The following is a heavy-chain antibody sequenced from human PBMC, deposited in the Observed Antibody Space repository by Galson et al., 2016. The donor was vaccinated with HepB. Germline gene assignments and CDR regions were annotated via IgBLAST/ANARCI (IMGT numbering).Heavy chain of an antibody. CDR2: ISGSGGTT. CDR3: ARDPRNWGHGSYYGMDV. D-gene: IGHD7-27*01. V-gene: IGHV3-23*01. J-gene: IGHJ6*04. Sequence: SLRLSCAASGFSFSSHAMTWVRQAPGKGLVWVSGISGSGGTTSYADSVKGRFSISRDNFKNTLSLQMNSLRAEDTALYYCARDPRNWGHGSYYGMDVWGKGTTVIVSS. CDR1: GFSFSSHA.